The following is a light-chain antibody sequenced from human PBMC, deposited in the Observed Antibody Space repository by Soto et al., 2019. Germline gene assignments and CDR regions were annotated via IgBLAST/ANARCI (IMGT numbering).Light chain of an antibody. Sequence: QSALTQAASVSGSPGQSITISCTGTSSDVGGYNYVSWYQQHPGKAPKLMIYEVSNRPSGVSNRFSGSKSGNTASLTISGLQAEDEADYYCSSYTSSSTPFVVFGGGTKLTVL. J-gene: IGLJ2*01. CDR3: SSYTSSSTPFVV. CDR1: SSDVGGYNY. CDR2: EVS. V-gene: IGLV2-14*01.